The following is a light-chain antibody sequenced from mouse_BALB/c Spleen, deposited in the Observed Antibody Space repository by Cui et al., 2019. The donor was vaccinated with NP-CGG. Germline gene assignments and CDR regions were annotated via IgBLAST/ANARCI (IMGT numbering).Light chain of an antibody. CDR3: ALWYSNHWV. J-gene: IGLJ1*01. Sequence: QAVVTQEAAHTTSPGETLTLTLRPSTRAVTTSNYANWVQEKPDHLFTGLIGGTNNRAPGVPARFSGSLIGDKAALTITGTQTEDEAIYFCALWYSNHWVFGGGTKLTVL. CDR2: GTN. V-gene: IGLV1*01. CDR1: TRAVTTSNY.